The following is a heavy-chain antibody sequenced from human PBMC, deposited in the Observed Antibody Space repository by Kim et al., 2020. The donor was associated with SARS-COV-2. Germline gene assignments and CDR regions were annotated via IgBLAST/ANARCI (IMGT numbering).Heavy chain of an antibody. V-gene: IGHV1-8*01. CDR3: ARGRGYYDSSGYYYYYYYYGMDV. CDR1: GYTFTSYD. D-gene: IGHD3-22*01. CDR2: MNPNSGNT. Sequence: ASVKVSCKASGYTFTSYDINWVRQATGQGLEWMGWMNPNSGNTGYAQKFQGRVTMTRNTSISTAYMELSSLRSEDTAVYYCARGRGYYDSSGYYYYYYYYGMDVWGQGTTVTVSS. J-gene: IGHJ6*02.